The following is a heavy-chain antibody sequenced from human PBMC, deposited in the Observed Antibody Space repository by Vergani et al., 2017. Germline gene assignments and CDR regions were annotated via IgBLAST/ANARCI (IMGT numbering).Heavy chain of an antibody. D-gene: IGHD5-12*01. V-gene: IGHV3-48*01. J-gene: IGHJ6*02. CDR1: GFTFSSYS. Sequence: EVQLLESGGGLVQPGGSLRLSCAASGFTFSSYSMNWVRQAPGKGLEWVSYISSSSSTIYYADSVKGRFTISRDNAKNSLYLQMNSLRAEDTAVYYCARDVDIVATEEYYYYGMDVWGQGTTVTVSS. CDR3: ARDVDIVATEEYYYYGMDV. CDR2: ISSSSSTI.